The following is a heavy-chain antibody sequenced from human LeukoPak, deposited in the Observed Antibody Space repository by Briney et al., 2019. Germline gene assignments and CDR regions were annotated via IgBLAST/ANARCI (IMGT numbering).Heavy chain of an antibody. V-gene: IGHV4-59*06. CDR1: GGSISSYY. D-gene: IGHD6-13*01. J-gene: IGHJ4*02. CDR3: ARERAAAVDH. Sequence: PSETLSLTCTVSGGSISSYYWSWIRQHPGEGLEWIGYIYYSGSTYYNPSLKSRVTISVDTSKNQFSLRLTSVTAADTAVYYCARERAAAVDHWGQGTLVTVSS. CDR2: IYYSGST.